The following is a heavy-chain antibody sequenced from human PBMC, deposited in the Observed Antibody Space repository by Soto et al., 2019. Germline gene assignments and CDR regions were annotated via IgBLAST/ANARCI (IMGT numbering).Heavy chain of an antibody. CDR3: TNYAFNGTPKPGAFEH. CDR2: IYYSGST. CDR1: GGSISSYY. V-gene: IGHV4-59*01. Sequence: PSETLSLTCTVSGGSISSYYWSWTRQPPGKGLEWIGYIYYSGSTNYNPSLKSRVTISVDTSKNQFSLKLSSVTAADTAIYYCTNYAFNGTPKPGAFEHWGQGTPVTVSS. D-gene: IGHD3-3*01. J-gene: IGHJ4*02.